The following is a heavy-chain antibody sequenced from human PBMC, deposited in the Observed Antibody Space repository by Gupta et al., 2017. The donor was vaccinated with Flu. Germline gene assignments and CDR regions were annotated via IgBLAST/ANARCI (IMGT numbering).Heavy chain of an antibody. CDR1: GVSFSRHW. Sequence: EAQPVESGGGLVQPGGSLRLTCGASGVSFSRHWMTWLPQGAGKGQEWGANINENGDVKYYGDSGKGRFIITRDNAKDALSLKMNSLRAEDTAVYYCTRTGKNGWNIDEWGQGTLVSGYS. V-gene: IGHV3-7*01. CDR2: INENGDVK. CDR3: TRTGKNGWNIDE. J-gene: IGHJ4*02. D-gene: IGHD1/OR15-1a*01.